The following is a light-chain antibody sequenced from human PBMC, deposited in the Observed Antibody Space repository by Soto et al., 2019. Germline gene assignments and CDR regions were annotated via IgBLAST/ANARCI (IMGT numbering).Light chain of an antibody. J-gene: IGKJ2*01. V-gene: IGKV3-11*01. Sequence: EIVLTQSPATLSLSPGERATLSCRASQSVSSYLAWYQQKPGQAPRLLIYDASNRATGIPARFSGSGSGTDFTLTISSLEPEDFAVYSGQQRFNWPPKYTFGQGTKLEIK. CDR3: QQRFNWPPKYT. CDR2: DAS. CDR1: QSVSSY.